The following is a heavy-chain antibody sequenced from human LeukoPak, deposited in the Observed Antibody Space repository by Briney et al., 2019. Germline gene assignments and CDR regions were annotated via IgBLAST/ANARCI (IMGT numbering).Heavy chain of an antibody. CDR2: IYYSGST. CDR3: ASVYYDPPHYFDY. J-gene: IGHJ4*02. V-gene: IGHV4-31*03. CDR1: GGSISSGGYY. D-gene: IGHD3-3*01. Sequence: SQTLSLTCTVSGGSISSGGYYWSWIRQHPGKGLEWIGYIYYSGSTYYNPSLKSRVTISVDTSKNQFSLKLSSVTAAGTAVYYCASVYYDPPHYFDYWGQGTLVTISS.